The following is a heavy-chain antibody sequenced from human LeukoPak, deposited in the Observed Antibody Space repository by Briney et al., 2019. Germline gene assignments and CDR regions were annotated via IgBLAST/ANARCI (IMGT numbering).Heavy chain of an antibody. Sequence: GGSLRLSCAASGFTFSSYWMHWVRQTPGKGLMWVARIKSDGSTIYADSVQGRFAISRDNAKNTVYLQMNSLRVDDTAIYYCTRAITYFYGSVTYDWFDSWGQGTRVTVSS. CDR2: IKSDGST. V-gene: IGHV3-74*01. CDR1: GFTFSSYW. J-gene: IGHJ5*01. CDR3: TRAITYFYGSVTYDWFDS. D-gene: IGHD3-10*01.